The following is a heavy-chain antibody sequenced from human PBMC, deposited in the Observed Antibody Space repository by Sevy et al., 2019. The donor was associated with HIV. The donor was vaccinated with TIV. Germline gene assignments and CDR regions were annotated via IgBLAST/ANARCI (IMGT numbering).Heavy chain of an antibody. CDR2: IYYSGSS. CDR3: ASLVYSNHVSGGRFDY. Sequence: SETLSLTCTVSGGSISSSSYYWGWSRQPPGKGLEWIGSIYYSGSSYYNPSLKSRVTISVDTSKNQFSLKLSSVTAADTAVYYCASLVYSNHVSGGRFDYWGQGTLVTVSS. J-gene: IGHJ4*02. D-gene: IGHD4-4*01. CDR1: GGSISSSSYY. V-gene: IGHV4-39*01.